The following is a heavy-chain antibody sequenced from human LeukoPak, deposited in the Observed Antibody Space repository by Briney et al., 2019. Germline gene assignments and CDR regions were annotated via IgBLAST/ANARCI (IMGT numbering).Heavy chain of an antibody. J-gene: IGHJ3*02. CDR3: ARPRGAWYNAFDI. CDR1: GSMFTSYW. V-gene: IGHV5-51*01. CDR2: IYPGDFYT. Sequence: PGASLQISGEGSGSMFTSYWIGCVRQLRGKGLEWIVIIYPGDFYTRYSPSFEGQVTISADKSISTAYLQWNSLKASDSAMYYCARPRGAWYNAFDIWGQGTMVTVSS. D-gene: IGHD6-13*01.